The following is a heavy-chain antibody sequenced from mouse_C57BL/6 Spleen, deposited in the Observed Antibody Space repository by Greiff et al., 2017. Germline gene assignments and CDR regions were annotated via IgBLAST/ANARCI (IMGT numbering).Heavy chain of an antibody. Sequence: QVQLQQPGAELVKPGASVKMSCKASGYTFTSYWITWVKQRPGQGLEWIGDIYPGSGSTNYNEKFKSKATLTVDTSSSTAYMQLSSLTSEDSAVYDGARSRDYDYPWFAYWGQGTLVTVSA. J-gene: IGHJ3*01. D-gene: IGHD2-4*01. CDR1: GYTFTSYW. CDR3: ARSRDYDYPWFAY. CDR2: IYPGSGST. V-gene: IGHV1-55*01.